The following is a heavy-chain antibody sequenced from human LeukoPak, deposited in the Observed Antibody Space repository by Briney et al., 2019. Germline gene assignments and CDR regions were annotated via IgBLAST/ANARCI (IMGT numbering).Heavy chain of an antibody. CDR2: IKSKTDGGTT. V-gene: IGHV3-15*01. D-gene: IGHD3-10*01. J-gene: IGHJ4*02. CDR1: GFTFSSAW. Sequence: GGSLRLSCAASGFTFSSAWMSWVRQAPGKGLEWVGRIKSKTDGGTTDYAAPVKGRFTISRDDSKNTLYLQMNSLKTEDTAVYYCTTALLWFGEYNYWGQGTLVTVSS. CDR3: TTALLWFGEYNY.